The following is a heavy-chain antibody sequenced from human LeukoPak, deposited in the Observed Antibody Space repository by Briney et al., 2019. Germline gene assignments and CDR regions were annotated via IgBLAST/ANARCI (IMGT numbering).Heavy chain of an antibody. V-gene: IGHV3-23*01. D-gene: IGHD3-10*01. CDR2: IGGDGGGGT. Sequence: PGGSLRLSCAASGFTFSTYPMAWVRQAPGGGPEWVSGIGGDGGGGTYYADSVRGRFAISRDNSKSTLYLQMNSLRVEDTAVYYCLKDFGRNLGGPGYWGRGTLVTVSP. CDR1: GFTFSTYP. J-gene: IGHJ4*02. CDR3: LKDFGRNLGGPGY.